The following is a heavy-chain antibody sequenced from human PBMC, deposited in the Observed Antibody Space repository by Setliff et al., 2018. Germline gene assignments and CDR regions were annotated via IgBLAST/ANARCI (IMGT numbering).Heavy chain of an antibody. CDR2: IQTSGTT. Sequence: SETLSLTCTVSGGSISNYYWSWFRQPPGKGLEWIGHIQTSGTTNYNPSLKSRVTISVDTSKNQFSLKLSAVTAADTAVYFCARQPSSGAYYNPRPYYFDYWGQGTLVTVSS. CDR3: ARQPSSGAYYNPRPYYFDY. CDR1: GGSISNYY. J-gene: IGHJ4*02. V-gene: IGHV4-59*08. D-gene: IGHD3-10*01.